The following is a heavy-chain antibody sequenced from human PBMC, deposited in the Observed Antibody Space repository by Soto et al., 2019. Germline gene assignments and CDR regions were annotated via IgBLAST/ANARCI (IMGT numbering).Heavy chain of an antibody. CDR1: GFAFSNAW. D-gene: IGHD4-17*01. CDR3: ARDRCDYGGYCDYQFEY. CDR2: ISYDGSNK. V-gene: IGHV3-30-3*01. J-gene: IGHJ4*02. Sequence: GVSRRLSCAASGFAFSNAWRSWVRQAPGKGLAWVAVISYDGSNKYYADSVKGRFTISRDNSKNTLYLQMNSLRAEDTAVDYCARDRCDYGGYCDYQFEYWGQGTLVTVSS.